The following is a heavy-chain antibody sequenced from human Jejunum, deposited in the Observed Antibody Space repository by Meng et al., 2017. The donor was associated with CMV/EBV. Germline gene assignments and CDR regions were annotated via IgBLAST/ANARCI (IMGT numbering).Heavy chain of an antibody. D-gene: IGHD2-2*01. CDR2: VFDSGST. CDR3: ARGDHCGTTSCFPHWFDP. J-gene: IGHJ5*02. V-gene: IGHV4-59*01. CDR1: STRCFY. Sequence: STRCFYWSWVRPAPGQGLELIGNVFDSGSTNYNPSLKSRVTISLDTSKNQFSLKLTSVTAADTAVYYCARGDHCGTTSCFPHWFDPWGQGTLVTVSS.